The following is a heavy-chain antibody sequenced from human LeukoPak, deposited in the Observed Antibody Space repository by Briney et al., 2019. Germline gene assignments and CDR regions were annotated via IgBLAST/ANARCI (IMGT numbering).Heavy chain of an antibody. CDR1: GGSISSSTYY. D-gene: IGHD1-26*01. CDR2: IYYSGST. Sequence: PSETLSLTXTVSGGSISSSTYYWGWIRQPPGKGLEWIGSIYYSGSTYYNPSLKSRVTISVDTSKNQFSLKLNSVTAADTAVYYCATPYSGGYHGLDIWGQGTMVTVSS. CDR3: ATPYSGGYHGLDI. V-gene: IGHV4-39*01. J-gene: IGHJ3*02.